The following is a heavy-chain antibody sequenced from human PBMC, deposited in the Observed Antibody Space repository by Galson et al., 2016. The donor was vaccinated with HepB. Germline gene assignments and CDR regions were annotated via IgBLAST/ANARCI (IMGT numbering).Heavy chain of an antibody. CDR2: ISHSGSP. CDR3: ARGRNYYDSSGYTHRGFDP. Sequence: WSWIRQPPGKGLEWIGEISHSGSPIYNPSLTSRVTISADTSKNQFSLRLSSVTAADTAVYYCARGRNYYDSSGYTHRGFDPWGQGALVTVSS. D-gene: IGHD3-22*01. J-gene: IGHJ5*02. V-gene: IGHV4-34*01.